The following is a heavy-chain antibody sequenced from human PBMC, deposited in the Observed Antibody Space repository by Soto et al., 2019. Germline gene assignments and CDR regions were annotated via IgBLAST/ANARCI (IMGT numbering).Heavy chain of an antibody. V-gene: IGHV3-30-3*01. CDR2: ISYDGSNK. Sequence: QVQLVESGGGVVQPGRSLRLSCAASGFTFSSYAMHWVRQAPGKGLEWVAVISYDGSNKYYADSVKGRFTISRNNSTNTLYLQMNSLRAEDTAVYYCARDFISGWFDPWGQGTLVTVSS. CDR1: GFTFSSYA. J-gene: IGHJ5*02. D-gene: IGHD1-26*01. CDR3: ARDFISGWFDP.